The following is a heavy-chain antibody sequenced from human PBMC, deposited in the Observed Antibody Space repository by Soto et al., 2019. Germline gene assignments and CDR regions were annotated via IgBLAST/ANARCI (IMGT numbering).Heavy chain of an antibody. V-gene: IGHV2-5*02. D-gene: IGHD1-26*01. CDR1: GFSLSTSGVG. CDR3: AHRIAGSSVFDY. Sequence: QITLKESGPTLVKPTQTLTLTCTFSGFSLSTSGVGVGWIRQPPGKALEWLALIYWDDDERYSPSLKSRLTITKDTLKNQVVLTMTNVDPVDTATYYCAHRIAGSSVFDYWGQGTLVIVSS. CDR2: IYWDDDE. J-gene: IGHJ4*02.